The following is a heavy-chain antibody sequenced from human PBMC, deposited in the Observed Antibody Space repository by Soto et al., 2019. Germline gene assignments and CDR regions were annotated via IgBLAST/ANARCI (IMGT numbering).Heavy chain of an antibody. D-gene: IGHD2-8*01. Sequence: SVKVSCKASGGTFSSYAISWVRQAPGQGLEWMGGIIPIFGTANYAQKFQGRVTITADKSTSTAYMELSSLRSEGTAVYYCARVYYRADAFDIWGQGTMVTVSS. CDR2: IIPIFGTA. CDR1: GGTFSSYA. CDR3: ARVYYRADAFDI. J-gene: IGHJ3*02. V-gene: IGHV1-69*06.